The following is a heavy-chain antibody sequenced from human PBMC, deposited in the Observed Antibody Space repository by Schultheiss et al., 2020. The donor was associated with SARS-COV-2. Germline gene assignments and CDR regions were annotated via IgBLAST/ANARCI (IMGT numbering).Heavy chain of an antibody. D-gene: IGHD3-10*01. J-gene: IGHJ5*02. CDR1: GYSFTSYW. V-gene: IGHV5-51*01. CDR2: IYPGDSDT. CDR3: ARHLVHRFDP. Sequence: GGSLRLSCKGSGYSFTSYWIGWVRQMPGKGLEWMGIIYPGDSDTRYSPSFQGQVTISADKSISTAYLQWSSLKASDTAMYYCARHLVHRFDPWGQGTLVTVSS.